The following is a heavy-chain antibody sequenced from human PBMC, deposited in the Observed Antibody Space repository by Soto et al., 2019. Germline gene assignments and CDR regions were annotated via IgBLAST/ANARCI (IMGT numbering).Heavy chain of an antibody. Sequence: GGSLRLSCAASGFTFSNYAIDWVRQAPGKGLEWVAIISCDASHKYYADSVKGRFTISRDNSKSTLYLQMSSLRAEDTAVYFCARGSDFCSSSRSSYNYYMDVWGKGTTVTVSS. CDR3: ARGSDFCSSSRSSYNYYMDV. CDR2: ISCDASHK. J-gene: IGHJ6*03. CDR1: GFTFSNYA. V-gene: IGHV3-30*03. D-gene: IGHD6-6*01.